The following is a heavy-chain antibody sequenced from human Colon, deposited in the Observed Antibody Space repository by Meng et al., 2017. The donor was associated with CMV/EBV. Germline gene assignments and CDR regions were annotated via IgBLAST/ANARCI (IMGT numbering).Heavy chain of an antibody. CDR2: LSGTSDST. CDR1: GFTFRAYA. V-gene: IGHV3-23*01. Sequence: SGFTFRAYAMGWVRQAAGKGLEWVSALSGTSDSTYYADSVKGRFTISRENSKNTVYLQMNSLRAEETAVYYCAAISCSSDNCYAFDFWGQGTVVTVSS. CDR3: AAISCSSDNCYAFDF. J-gene: IGHJ3*01. D-gene: IGHD2-15*01.